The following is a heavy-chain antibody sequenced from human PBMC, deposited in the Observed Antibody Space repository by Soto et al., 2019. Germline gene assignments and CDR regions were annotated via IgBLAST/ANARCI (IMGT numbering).Heavy chain of an antibody. CDR2: IVVGSGNT. CDR3: AAYYDILTGYTDEGDYGMDV. Sequence: AASVKVSCKASGFTFTSSAVQWVRQARGQRLEWIGWIVVGSGNTNYAQKFQERVTITRDMSTSTAYMELSSLRSEDTAVYYCAAYYDILTGYTDEGDYGMDVWGQGTTVTVSS. CDR1: GFTFTSSA. D-gene: IGHD3-9*01. J-gene: IGHJ6*02. V-gene: IGHV1-58*01.